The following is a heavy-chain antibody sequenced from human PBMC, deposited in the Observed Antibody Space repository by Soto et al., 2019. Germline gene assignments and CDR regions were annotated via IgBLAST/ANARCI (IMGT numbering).Heavy chain of an antibody. V-gene: IGHV4-4*02. CDR1: GGSISSSNW. J-gene: IGHJ6*02. CDR3: GGRFLEWLNYYYGMDV. Sequence: SGTLALTCAVSGGSISSSNWGSWVRQPPGKGLEWIGEIYHSGSTNYNPSLKSRVTISVDKSKNQFSLKLSSVTAADTAVYYCGGRFLEWLNYYYGMDVWGQGTTVTVSS. D-gene: IGHD3-3*01. CDR2: IYHSGST.